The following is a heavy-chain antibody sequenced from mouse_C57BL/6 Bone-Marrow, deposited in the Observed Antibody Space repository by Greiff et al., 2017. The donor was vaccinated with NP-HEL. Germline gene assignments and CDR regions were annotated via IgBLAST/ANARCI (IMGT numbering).Heavy chain of an antibody. CDR2: ISYDGSN. CDR1: GYSITSGYY. J-gene: IGHJ1*03. CDR3: AHYGSSYRWYFDV. Sequence: EVQLVESGPGLVKPSQSLSLTCSVTGYSITSGYYWNWIRQFPGNKLEWMGYISYDGSNNYNPSLKNRISITRDTSKNQFFLKLNSVTTEDTATYYCAHYGSSYRWYFDVWGTGTTVTVSS. V-gene: IGHV3-6*01. D-gene: IGHD1-1*01.